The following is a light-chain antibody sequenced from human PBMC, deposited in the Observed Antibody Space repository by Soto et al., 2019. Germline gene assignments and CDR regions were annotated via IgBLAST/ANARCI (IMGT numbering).Light chain of an antibody. Sequence: LAWCQQKPGHAPTVLIYNASTLGSGVPARFRGSGSGSEYALSICSLQPEDVGTYYCQQYASFSKTFGPGTLLEIK. J-gene: IGKJ5*01. CDR2: NAS. CDR3: QQYASFSKT. V-gene: IGKV1-5*01.